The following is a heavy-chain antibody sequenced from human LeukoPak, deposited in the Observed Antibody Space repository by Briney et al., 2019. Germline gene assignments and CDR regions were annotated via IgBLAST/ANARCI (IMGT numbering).Heavy chain of an antibody. CDR3: ARGVTMVRGVINYFDY. CDR2: IYSGGST. CDR1: GFTVSSNY. V-gene: IGHV3-66*02. J-gene: IGHJ4*02. Sequence: GGSLRLSCEASGFTVSSNYMSWVRQALGQGLEWVSVIYSGGSTYYADSVKGRFTISRDNSKNTLYLQMNSLRAEDTAVYYCARGVTMVRGVINYFDYWGQGTLVTVSS. D-gene: IGHD3-10*01.